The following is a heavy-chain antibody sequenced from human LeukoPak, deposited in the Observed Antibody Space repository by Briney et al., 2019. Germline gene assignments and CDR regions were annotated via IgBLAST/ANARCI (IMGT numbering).Heavy chain of an antibody. J-gene: IGHJ4*02. Sequence: ASVKVSCKASGGTFSSYAISWVRQAPGQGLEWMGGIIPIFGTANYAQKFQGRVTITADESTSTAYMELSSLRSEDTAVYYCARTRYCSSTSCYRPFDYWGQGTLVTVSS. D-gene: IGHD2-2*01. CDR2: IIPIFGTA. V-gene: IGHV1-69*01. CDR3: ARTRYCSSTSCYRPFDY. CDR1: GGTFSSYA.